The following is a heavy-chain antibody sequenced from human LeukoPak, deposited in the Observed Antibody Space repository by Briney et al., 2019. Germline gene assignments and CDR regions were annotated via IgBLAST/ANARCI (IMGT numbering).Heavy chain of an antibody. V-gene: IGHV4-31*03. J-gene: IGHJ3*02. CDR2: IYYSGST. CDR1: GGSISSGGYY. Sequence: SETLSLTCTVSGGSISSGGYYWSWIRQHPGKGLEWIGYIYYSGSTYYNPSLKSRVTISVDTSKNQFSLKLSSVTAADTAVYYCARSPPPPYRYYDSSGYYGAFDIWGQGTMVTVSS. D-gene: IGHD3-22*01. CDR3: ARSPPPPYRYYDSSGYYGAFDI.